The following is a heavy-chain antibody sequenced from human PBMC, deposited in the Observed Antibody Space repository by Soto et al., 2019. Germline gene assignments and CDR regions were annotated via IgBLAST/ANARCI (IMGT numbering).Heavy chain of an antibody. CDR3: AKDGGYSYGPYDY. Sequence: GGSLRLSCAASGFTFGSYSMNWVRQAPGKGLEWVSYISSSSSTIYYADSVEGRFTISRDNAKNSLDLQMNSLRVEDTAVYYCAKDGGYSYGPYDYWGQGTLVTVSS. CDR2: ISSSSSTI. CDR1: GFTFGSYS. J-gene: IGHJ4*02. D-gene: IGHD5-18*01. V-gene: IGHV3-48*01.